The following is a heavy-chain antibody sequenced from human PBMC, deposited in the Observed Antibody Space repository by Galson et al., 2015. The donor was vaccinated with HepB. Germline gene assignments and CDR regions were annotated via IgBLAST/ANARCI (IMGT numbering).Heavy chain of an antibody. CDR3: AKGVIGATTLFDY. D-gene: IGHD1-26*01. V-gene: IGHV3-23*01. CDR2: ISNGAGST. CDR1: GFTFNNYA. J-gene: IGHJ4*02. Sequence: SLRLSCAASGFTFNNYAMSWVRQAPGKGLEWVSTISNGAGSTYYADSVKGRFTISRDNSKNTLYLQMNSLRAEDTAVYYCAKGVIGATTLFDYWGQGTLVTVSS.